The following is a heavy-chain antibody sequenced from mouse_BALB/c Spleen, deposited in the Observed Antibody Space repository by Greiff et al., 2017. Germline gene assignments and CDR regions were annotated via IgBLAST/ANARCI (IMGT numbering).Heavy chain of an antibody. J-gene: IGHJ4*01. Sequence: DVMLVESGGGLVKPGGSLKLSCAASGFTFSSYAMSWVRQTPEKRLEWVASISSGGSTYYPDSVKGRFTISRDNARNILYLQMSSLRSEDTAMYYCARGIPPYDYAVGYAMDYWGQGTSVTVSS. CDR1: GFTFSSYA. CDR2: ISSGGST. D-gene: IGHD2-4*01. V-gene: IGHV5-6-5*01. CDR3: ARGIPPYDYAVGYAMDY.